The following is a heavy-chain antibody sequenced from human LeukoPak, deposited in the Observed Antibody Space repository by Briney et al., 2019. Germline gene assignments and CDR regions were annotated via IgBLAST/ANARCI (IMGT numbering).Heavy chain of an antibody. V-gene: IGHV3-11*01. CDR2: SSTSGSTI. CDR1: GFIISDFY. Sequence: GGFLRLSCAASGFIISDFYMSWIRQAPGKGLEWVSYSSTSGSTISYADSVKGRFTISRDNAKNSLYLEMNSLRAEDTAVYYCARESYYYGSGAFDPWGQGTLVTVSS. J-gene: IGHJ5*02. D-gene: IGHD3-10*01. CDR3: ARESYYYGSGAFDP.